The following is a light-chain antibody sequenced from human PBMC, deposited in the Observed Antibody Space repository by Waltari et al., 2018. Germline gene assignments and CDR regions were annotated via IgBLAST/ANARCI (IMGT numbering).Light chain of an antibody. CDR2: DVT. J-gene: IGLJ1*01. CDR3: SSYTTRSTRV. Sequence: QSALTQPASVSGSPGQSIPLSCTATSRDFGYYKYVPWYQQHPGKVPKLLIYDVTNRPSGISYRFSGSKSGYTASLTISGLQAEDEADYYCSSYTTRSTRVFGTGTKVTVL. CDR1: SRDFGYYKY. V-gene: IGLV2-14*03.